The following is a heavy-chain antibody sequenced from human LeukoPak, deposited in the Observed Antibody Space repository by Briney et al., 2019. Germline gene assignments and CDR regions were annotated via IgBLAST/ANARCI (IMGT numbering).Heavy chain of an antibody. D-gene: IGHD3-9*01. J-gene: IGHJ6*03. CDR1: GFTFSSYS. CDR2: ISSSSSYI. CDR3: ARTPPPYYDILTGYPYYYYYMDV. Sequence: GGSLRLSCAASGFTFSSYSMNWVRQAPGRGLEWVSSISSSSSYIYYADSVKGRFTISRDNAKNSLYLQMNSLRAEDTAVYYCARTPPPYYDILTGYPYYYYYMDVWGKGTTVTISS. V-gene: IGHV3-21*01.